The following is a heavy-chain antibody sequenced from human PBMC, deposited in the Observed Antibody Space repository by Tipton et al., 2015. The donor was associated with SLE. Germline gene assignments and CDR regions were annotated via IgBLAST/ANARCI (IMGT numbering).Heavy chain of an antibody. D-gene: IGHD1-7*01. CDR1: GFTFSIYA. CDR3: GKDGLSNWNSPTYFDS. V-gene: IGHV3-23*01. CDR2: ISDSATYT. Sequence: SLRLSCAASGFTFSIYAMSWVRQAPGKGLEWVSSISDSATYTNYADSVKGRFTVSRDNSKNTLYLQMNSLRAEDTAVYYCGKDGLSNWNSPTYFDSWGQGTLVTVSS. J-gene: IGHJ4*02.